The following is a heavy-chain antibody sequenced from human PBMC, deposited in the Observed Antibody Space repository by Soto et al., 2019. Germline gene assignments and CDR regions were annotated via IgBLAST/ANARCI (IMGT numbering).Heavy chain of an antibody. V-gene: IGHV3-30*18. D-gene: IGHD1-7*01. Sequence: GGPLRLSCAASGCTFSSYGMHGGRQGPGKGLGWVAVISYDGRIKYYADSAKGRFTISRDNSKKTLYLQMNSRRAEDTAVYYGTQDCTELNYSHGMDVWGQGTPVTVSS. J-gene: IGHJ6*02. CDR2: ISYDGRIK. CDR3: TQDCTELNYSHGMDV. CDR1: GCTFSSYG.